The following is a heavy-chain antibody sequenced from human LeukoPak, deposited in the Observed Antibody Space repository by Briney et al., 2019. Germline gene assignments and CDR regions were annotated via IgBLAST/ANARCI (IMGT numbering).Heavy chain of an antibody. Sequence: GASVKVSCKASGYTFTSYGISGVRQAPGQGLEWMGWISAYNGNTNYAQKLQGRGTMTTDTSTSTAYMELRSLRSDGPGVDYWARDPLPVLGYCSSTRYPVDYWGQGTLVTVSS. CDR3: ARDPLPVLGYCSSTRYPVDY. CDR1: GYTFTSYG. V-gene: IGHV1-18*01. CDR2: ISAYNGNT. J-gene: IGHJ4*02. D-gene: IGHD2-2*01.